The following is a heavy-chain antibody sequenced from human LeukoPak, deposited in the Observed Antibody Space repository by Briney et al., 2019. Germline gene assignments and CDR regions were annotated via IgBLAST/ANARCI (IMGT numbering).Heavy chain of an antibody. J-gene: IGHJ4*02. CDR2: ISSSSSTI. Sequence: GGSLRLSCAASGFTFSSYSMNWVRQAPGKGLEWVSYISSSSSTIYYADSVKGRFTISRDNAKNSLYLQMNSLRAEDTAVYYCARDRDDIAVAGTGDYWGQGTLVTVSS. CDR1: GFTFSSYS. D-gene: IGHD6-19*01. V-gene: IGHV3-48*01. CDR3: ARDRDDIAVAGTGDY.